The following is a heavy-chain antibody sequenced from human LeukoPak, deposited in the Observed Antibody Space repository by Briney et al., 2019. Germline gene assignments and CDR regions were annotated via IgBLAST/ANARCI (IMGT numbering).Heavy chain of an antibody. J-gene: IGHJ4*02. V-gene: IGHV4-59*08. D-gene: IGHD2-2*01. CDR1: GGSISSNS. Sequence: SETLSLTCTVSGGSISSNSWSWIRQPPGKGLEWLGYMYHSGSTNYNPTLKSRVTISVDTSKNQFSLKLNSVTAADTAVYYCARQTTTTSCYGCYFDYWGQGTPVTVSS. CDR3: ARQTTTTSCYGCYFDY. CDR2: MYHSGST.